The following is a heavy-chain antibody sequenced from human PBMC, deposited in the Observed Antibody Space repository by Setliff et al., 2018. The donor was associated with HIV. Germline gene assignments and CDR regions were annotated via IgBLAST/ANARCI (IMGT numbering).Heavy chain of an antibody. CDR1: GYTFSNYD. Sequence: ASEKVSCKASGYTFSNYDINWVRQATGQGLEWVGWMNPNSGNTGYEQKFQGRVTLIRNTSISTAYMLLSSLRSEDTAVYSCARVATVSHPGDYFDYWGQGTLVTVSS. V-gene: IGHV1-8*01. CDR3: ARVATVSHPGDYFDY. D-gene: IGHD4-4*01. CDR2: MNPNSGNT. J-gene: IGHJ4*02.